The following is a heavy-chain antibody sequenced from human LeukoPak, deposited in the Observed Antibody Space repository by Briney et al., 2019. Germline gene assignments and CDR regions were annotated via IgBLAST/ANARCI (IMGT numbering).Heavy chain of an antibody. CDR2: INPGDSDT. Sequence: GESLKISCKVSGYSFTTYWIGWVRQMPGKGLEWMGLINPGDSDTIYSPSFQGQVTFSADKSIDTAYLQWSSLKASDTAMYYCARRGEWGLTSAFDYWGQGTLVTVSS. D-gene: IGHD3-10*01. CDR1: GYSFTTYW. V-gene: IGHV5-51*01. CDR3: ARRGEWGLTSAFDY. J-gene: IGHJ4*02.